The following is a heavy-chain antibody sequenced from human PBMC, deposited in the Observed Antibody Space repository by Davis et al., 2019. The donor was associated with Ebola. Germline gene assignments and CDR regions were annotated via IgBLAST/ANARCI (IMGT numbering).Heavy chain of an antibody. J-gene: IGHJ2*01. Sequence: SETLSLTCTVSGGSITSSDYYWGWIRQSPGKGLEWIGTFYYSGTTFYNPSLKSRITVSVDPSKNQFSLKLNSVTAADTAVYYCARDYYDTSGYLWYFDLWGRGTLVTVSS. V-gene: IGHV4-39*02. CDR1: GGSITSSDYY. CDR3: ARDYYDTSGYLWYFDL. CDR2: FYYSGTT. D-gene: IGHD3-22*01.